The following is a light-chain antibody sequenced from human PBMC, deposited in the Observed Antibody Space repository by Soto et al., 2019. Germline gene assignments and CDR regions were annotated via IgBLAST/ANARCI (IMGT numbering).Light chain of an antibody. CDR1: SSNIGSDY. CDR3: AAWDDSLSGRV. CDR2: RNN. Sequence: QSALTQPPSVSGTPGQRVTISCSGSSSNIGSDYVYWFQQLPGTAPKVLIYRNNQRPSGVPERFSGSKSGTSASLAISGLRSEDEADYYCAAWDDSLSGRVFGGGTKVTVL. V-gene: IGLV1-47*01. J-gene: IGLJ3*02.